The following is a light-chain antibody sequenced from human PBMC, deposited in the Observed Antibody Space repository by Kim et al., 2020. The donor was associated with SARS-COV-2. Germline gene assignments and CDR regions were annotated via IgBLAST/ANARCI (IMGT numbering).Light chain of an antibody. V-gene: IGLV7-46*01. CDR3: LLAYSGAPK. Sequence: GTVTVIWGSSTGAVTSGPVPCWVQHKPSQAPRTLIYDTSRRHAWTPARFSGSHLGAKAALNLSGAQPEDEAEYCCLLAYSGAPKFGGGTQLTVL. J-gene: IGLJ2*01. CDR1: TGAVTSGPV. CDR2: DTS.